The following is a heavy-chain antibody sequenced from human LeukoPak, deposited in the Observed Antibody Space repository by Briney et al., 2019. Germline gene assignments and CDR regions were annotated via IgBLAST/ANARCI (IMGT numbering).Heavy chain of an antibody. Sequence: ASVKVSCKASGYTVTSYHMHWVRQAPGQGLEWMAVLNPSGGSSNYAQKFQGRATLTRATSTGTVYMELSSLRSEDTAVYYCASVYKHGMDVWGQGTTVIVSS. V-gene: IGHV1-46*01. J-gene: IGHJ6*02. CDR1: GYTVTSYH. CDR3: ASVYKHGMDV. D-gene: IGHD5-24*01. CDR2: LNPSGGSS.